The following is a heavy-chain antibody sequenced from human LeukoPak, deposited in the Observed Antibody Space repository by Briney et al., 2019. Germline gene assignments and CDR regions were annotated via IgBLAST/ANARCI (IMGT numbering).Heavy chain of an antibody. D-gene: IGHD3-10*01. CDR1: GFTFSSYG. CDR3: ARDRTGDAVAFDI. CDR2: IRYDGSNK. V-gene: IGHV3-30*02. J-gene: IGHJ3*02. Sequence: PGGSLRLSCAASGFTFSSYGMHWVRQAPGKGLEWVAFIRYDGSNKYYADSVKGRFTISRDNAKNSLYLQMNSLRAEDTALYYCARDRTGDAVAFDIWGQGTMVTVSS.